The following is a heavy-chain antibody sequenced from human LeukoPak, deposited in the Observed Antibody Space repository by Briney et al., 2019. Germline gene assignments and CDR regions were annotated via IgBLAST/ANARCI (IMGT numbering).Heavy chain of an antibody. D-gene: IGHD1-26*01. CDR1: GGSIGIYY. V-gene: IGHV4-59*01. CDR2: IYHTGST. Sequence: SETLSLTCSVSGGSIGIYYWTWVRQPPGKGLEWIGYIYHTGSTNYNPSLKSRLTISVDTSKNQFSLKLSSVTAADTAVYYCARDRVGATGYFDFWGQGILVTVSS. J-gene: IGHJ4*02. CDR3: ARDRVGATGYFDF.